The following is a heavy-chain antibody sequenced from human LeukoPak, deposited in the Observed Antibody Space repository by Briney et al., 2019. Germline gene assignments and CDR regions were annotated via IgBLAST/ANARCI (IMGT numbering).Heavy chain of an antibody. CDR1: GGSISSYY. D-gene: IGHD5-12*01. J-gene: IGHJ4*02. Sequence: PSETLSLTCTVSGGSISSYYWSWIRQPPGKGLEWIGYIYYSGSTNYNPSLKSRVTISVDTSKNQFSLKLSSVTAADTAVCYCARAGEYSGYEFFDYWGQGTLVTVSS. CDR3: ARAGEYSGYEFFDY. V-gene: IGHV4-59*01. CDR2: IYYSGST.